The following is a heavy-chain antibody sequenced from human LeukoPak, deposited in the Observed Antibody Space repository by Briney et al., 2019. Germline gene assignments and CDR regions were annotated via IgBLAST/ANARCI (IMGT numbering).Heavy chain of an antibody. CDR1: GFTFNYCW. V-gene: IGHV3-74*01. CDR3: ARDPGVRWLVGFDY. D-gene: IGHD6-19*01. J-gene: IGHJ4*02. CDR2: VTHDGSDT. Sequence: GGSLRLSCAASGFTFNYCWMHWFRQAPGKGLVWVSRVTHDGSDTSYADSVKGRFTISRDNSKNTLYLQMDSLRAEDTAVYYCARDPGVRWLVGFDYWGQGTLVTVSS.